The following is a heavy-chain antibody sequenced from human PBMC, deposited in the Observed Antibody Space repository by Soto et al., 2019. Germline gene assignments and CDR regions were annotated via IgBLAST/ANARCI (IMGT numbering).Heavy chain of an antibody. CDR3: ARRKGDYYDSSGYHYYFDY. CDR1: GYTFTGYY. Sequence: ASVKVSCKASGYTFTGYYMHWVRQAPGQGLEWMGWINPNSGGTKSAQKFQGRVTMTRDTAISTAYMELSRLRSDDTAVYYCARRKGDYYDSSGYHYYFDYWGQGTLVTVSS. V-gene: IGHV1-2*02. J-gene: IGHJ4*02. D-gene: IGHD3-22*01. CDR2: INPNSGGT.